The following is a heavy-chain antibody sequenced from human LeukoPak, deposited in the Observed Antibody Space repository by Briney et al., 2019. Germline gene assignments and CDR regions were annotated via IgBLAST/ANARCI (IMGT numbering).Heavy chain of an antibody. V-gene: IGHV4-34*01. J-gene: IGHJ5*02. Sequence: SETLSLTCAVYGGSFSGYYWSWIRQPPGKGLEWIGEINHSGSTNYNPSLKSRVTISVDTSKNQFSLKLSSVTAADTAVYYCARAVAAAIRRWFDPWGQGTLVTVSS. CDR3: ARAVAAAIRRWFDP. CDR1: GGSFSGYY. D-gene: IGHD2-2*02. CDR2: INHSGST.